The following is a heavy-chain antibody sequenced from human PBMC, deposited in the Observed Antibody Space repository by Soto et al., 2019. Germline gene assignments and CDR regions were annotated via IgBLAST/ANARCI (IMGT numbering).Heavy chain of an antibody. Sequence: GGSLRLSCAASGFTFSSYAMSWVRQAPGKGLEWVSSISGSGGSTYYADSVKGRFTISRDNSKNTLYLQMNSLRAEDTAVYYCDRGRYDFWSGIFDYWGQGNLVTVSS. D-gene: IGHD3-3*01. V-gene: IGHV3-23*01. CDR3: DRGRYDFWSGIFDY. CDR2: ISGSGGST. CDR1: GFTFSSYA. J-gene: IGHJ4*02.